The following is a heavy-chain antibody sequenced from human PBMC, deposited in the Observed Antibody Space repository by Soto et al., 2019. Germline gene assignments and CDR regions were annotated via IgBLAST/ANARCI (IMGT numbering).Heavy chain of an antibody. CDR2: INHSGVT. Sequence: SGTPSLNLAFHGGSFQWYYRGWIRQPPGKGLEWIGEINHSGVTNYKPSLKRRVTISVDTSKNQFSLQLKSVTAADTALYYCARFSGSYYYAMDVWGQGSTVT. V-gene: IGHV4-34*01. D-gene: IGHD6-19*01. CDR3: ARFSGSYYYAMDV. J-gene: IGHJ6*02. CDR1: GGSFQWYY.